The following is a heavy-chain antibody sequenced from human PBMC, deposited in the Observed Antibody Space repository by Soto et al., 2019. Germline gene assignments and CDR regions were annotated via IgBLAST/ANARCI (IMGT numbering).Heavy chain of an antibody. CDR3: ARGGSSSSWYGGLHTFDY. CDR1: GYTFTGYY. J-gene: IGHJ4*02. CDR2: INPNSGGT. D-gene: IGHD6-13*01. Sequence: QVQLVQSGAEVKKPGASVKVSCKASGYTFTGYYMHWVRQDPGQGLEWMGWINPNSGGTNYAQKFQGRVTMTRDTSISTAYMELSRLRYDDTAVYYCARGGSSSSWYGGLHTFDYWGQGTLVTVSS. V-gene: IGHV1-2*02.